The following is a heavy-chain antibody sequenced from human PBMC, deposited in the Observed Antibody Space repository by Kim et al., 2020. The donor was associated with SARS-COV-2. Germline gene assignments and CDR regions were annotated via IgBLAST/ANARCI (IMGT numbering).Heavy chain of an antibody. V-gene: IGHV3-21*01. CDR3: ARDPPHYYDGPPSLGPATDY. D-gene: IGHD3-22*01. Sequence: GGSLRLSCAASGFTFSSYSMNWVRQAPGKGLEWVSSISSSSSYIYYADSVKGRFTISRDNAKNSLYLQMNSLRAEDTAVYYCARDPPHYYDGPPSLGPATDYWGQGTLVTVSS. CDR2: ISSSSSYI. CDR1: GFTFSSYS. J-gene: IGHJ4*02.